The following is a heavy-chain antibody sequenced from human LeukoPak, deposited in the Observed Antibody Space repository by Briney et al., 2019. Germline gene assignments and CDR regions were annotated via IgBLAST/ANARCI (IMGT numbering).Heavy chain of an antibody. D-gene: IGHD2-8*01. CDR2: ISAQHGQT. CDR1: GYSENFYG. J-gene: IGHJ4*02. V-gene: IGHV1-18*01. CDR3: AGSLGYCTSNVCYLKY. Sequence: ASVKVSCKTSGYSENFYGITWVRQVAGQGLEWMGWISAQHGQTEYAPNSQDRVTMTTDAYTNTAYMELRSLRSDDTAVYYCAGSLGYCTSNVCYLKYWGQGTLVTVSS.